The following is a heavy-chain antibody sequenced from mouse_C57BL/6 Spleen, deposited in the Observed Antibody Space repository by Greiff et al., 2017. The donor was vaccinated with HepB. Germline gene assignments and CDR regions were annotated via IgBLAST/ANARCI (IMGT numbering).Heavy chain of an antibody. Sequence: QVQLQQPGAELVKPGASVKLSCKASGYTFTSYWMHWVKQRPGQGLEWIGMIHPNSGSTNYNEKFKSKATLTVDKSSSTAYMQLSSLKSEDSAVYYCARVDYSNYGYAMDYWGQGTSVTVSS. J-gene: IGHJ4*01. V-gene: IGHV1-64*01. CDR1: GYTFTSYW. D-gene: IGHD2-5*01. CDR3: ARVDYSNYGYAMDY. CDR2: IHPNSGST.